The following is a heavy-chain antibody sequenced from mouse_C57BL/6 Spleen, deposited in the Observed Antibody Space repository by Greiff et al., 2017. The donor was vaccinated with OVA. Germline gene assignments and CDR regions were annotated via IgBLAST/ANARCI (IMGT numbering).Heavy chain of an antibody. J-gene: IGHJ3*01. Sequence: QVQLQQPGAELVKPGASVKLSCKASGYTFTSYWMHWVKQRPGQGLEWIGMIHPNSGSTNYNEKFKSKATLTVDKSSSTAYMQLSSLTSEDSAVYYCARSGYSNYWFAYWGQGTLVTVSA. D-gene: IGHD2-5*01. CDR1: GYTFTSYW. CDR3: ARSGYSNYWFAY. V-gene: IGHV1-64*01. CDR2: IHPNSGST.